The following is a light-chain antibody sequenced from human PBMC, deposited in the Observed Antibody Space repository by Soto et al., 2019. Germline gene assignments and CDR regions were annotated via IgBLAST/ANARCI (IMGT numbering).Light chain of an antibody. J-gene: IGKJ5*01. V-gene: IGKV2-28*01. CDR1: RSLLHSNGYNY. CDR3: MQALQTPIT. CDR2: WGS. Sequence: DIVMTQSPLSLPFTPGEPASISGRSSRSLLHSNGYNYLDWYLQKPGQSPQLLIYWGSNRASGVPDRFSGSGSGTDFTLKISRVEAEDVGVYYCMQALQTPITFGQGTRLEIK.